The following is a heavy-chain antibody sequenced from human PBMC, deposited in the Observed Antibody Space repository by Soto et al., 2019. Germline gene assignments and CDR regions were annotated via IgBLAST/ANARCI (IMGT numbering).Heavy chain of an antibody. Sequence: SLRLSCTVSGFSFGDIAVRRVRQAPGKGLQWVGFMRSEDYGGTTEYAASVKGRVTISRDDYKNIGFLHMDSLKNEDTGVYYCARGTDGFEFWSRGIRVTVSS. V-gene: IGHV3-49*04. J-gene: IGHJ4*02. CDR1: GFSFGDIA. CDR3: ARGTDGFEF. D-gene: IGHD1-1*01. CDR2: MRSEDYGGTT.